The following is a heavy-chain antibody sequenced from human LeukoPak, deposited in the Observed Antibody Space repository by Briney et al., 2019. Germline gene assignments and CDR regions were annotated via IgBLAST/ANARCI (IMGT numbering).Heavy chain of an antibody. CDR3: ARGRGGITMVRGVIPGDY. D-gene: IGHD3-10*01. Sequence: TSETLSLTCTVSGGSISSYYWSWIRQPPGKGLEWIGYIYYSGSTNYNPSLKSRVTISVDTSKNQFSLKLSSVTAADTAVYYCARGRGGITMVRGVIPGDYWGQGTLVTVSS. J-gene: IGHJ4*02. CDR2: IYYSGST. CDR1: GGSISSYY. V-gene: IGHV4-59*12.